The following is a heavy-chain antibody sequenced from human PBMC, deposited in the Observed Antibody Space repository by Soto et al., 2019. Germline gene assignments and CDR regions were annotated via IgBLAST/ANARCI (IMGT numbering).Heavy chain of an antibody. CDR2: RYYSGST. J-gene: IGHJ6*02. CDR3: ARGMGTNTADRIYGMDV. Sequence: SETLSLTCTVSGGSIRTYYWSWIRQSPGKGLEWIGHRYYSGSTNYNPSLKSRVTISVDPSKNQFSLNLNAVTAADTAVYFCARGMGTNTADRIYGMDVWGRGXTVTVSS. V-gene: IGHV4-59*01. D-gene: IGHD5-18*01. CDR1: GGSIRTYY.